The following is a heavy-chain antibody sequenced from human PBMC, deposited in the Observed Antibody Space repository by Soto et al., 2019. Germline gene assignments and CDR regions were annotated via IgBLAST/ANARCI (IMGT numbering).Heavy chain of an antibody. CDR2: ISYDGSNK. CDR1: GFTFSSYG. Sequence: QVQLVESGGGVVQPGRSLRLSCAASGFTFSSYGMHWVRQAPGKGLEWVAVISYDGSNKYYADSVKGRFTISRDNSKNTLYLQRNSLRAEDTVVYYFANSIGGGSGSYYGGGYYGMDVWGQGTTVTVSS. J-gene: IGHJ6*02. CDR3: ANSIGGGSGSYYGGGYYGMDV. D-gene: IGHD3-10*01. V-gene: IGHV3-30*18.